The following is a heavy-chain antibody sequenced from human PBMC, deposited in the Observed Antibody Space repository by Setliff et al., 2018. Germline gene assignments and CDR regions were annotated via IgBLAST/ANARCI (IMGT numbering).Heavy chain of an antibody. CDR2: ILPLFGSA. V-gene: IGHV1-69*13. CDR3: ARGGVAAAGRKGVFEY. J-gene: IGHJ4*02. Sequence: ASVKVSCKASGGTLRTYAFNWVRQAPGQGLEWVGGILPLFGSATYARKFQGRVTITADESTSTTYMEVSSLTSEDTAVYYCARGGVAAAGRKGVFEYWGQGTLVTVSS. D-gene: IGHD6-13*01. CDR1: GGTLRTYA.